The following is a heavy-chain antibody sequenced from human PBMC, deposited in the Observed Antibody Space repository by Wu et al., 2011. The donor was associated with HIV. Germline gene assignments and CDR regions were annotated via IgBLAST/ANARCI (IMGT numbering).Heavy chain of an antibody. CDR3: ARGATPGATDTHYFDF. J-gene: IGHJ4*02. CDR1: GYTFNTYG. CDR2: ISAYNGDT. V-gene: IGHV1-18*03. Sequence: QVQLVQSGADVKKPGASVKVSCKASGYTFNTYGISWVRQAPGQGLEWMGWISAYNGDTKYAQKLLGRVTMTSDTSTSTIYMELGSLRFEDLAIYYCARGATPGATDTHYFDFWGRGNP. D-gene: IGHD1-26*01.